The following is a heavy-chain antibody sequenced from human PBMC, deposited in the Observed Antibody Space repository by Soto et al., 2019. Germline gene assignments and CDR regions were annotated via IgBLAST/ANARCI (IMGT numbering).Heavy chain of an antibody. Sequence: QVQLQESGPGLVKPSQTLSLTCTVSGGCISSGDYYWSWIRQPPGKGLEWIGYIYYSGSTYYNPSLKNRETISIDQSKYQFPLKLNSVTAAHTAVYYWASRHSSPNVDYWGQGTLATDYS. V-gene: IGHV4-30-4*01. CDR3: ASRHSSPNVDY. J-gene: IGHJ4*02. CDR2: IYYSGST. CDR1: GGCISSGDYY. D-gene: IGHD6-13*01.